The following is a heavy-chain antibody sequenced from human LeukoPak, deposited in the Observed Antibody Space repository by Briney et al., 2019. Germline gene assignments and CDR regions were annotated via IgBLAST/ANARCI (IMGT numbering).Heavy chain of an antibody. J-gene: IGHJ4*02. CDR2: ISGSGGST. CDR1: GFTFSSYS. Sequence: PGGSLRLSCAASGFTFSSYSMSWVRQAPGKGLDWVSGISGSGGSTDYADSVKGRFTISRDNSKNTLYLQMNSLRVEDTAVYYCAKDPGYQVVYCFDYWGQGTLVTVSS. CDR3: AKDPGYQVVYCFDY. D-gene: IGHD2-2*01. V-gene: IGHV3-23*01.